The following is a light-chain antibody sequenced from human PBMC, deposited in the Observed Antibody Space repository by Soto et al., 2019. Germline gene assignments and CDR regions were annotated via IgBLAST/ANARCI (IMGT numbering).Light chain of an antibody. J-gene: IGKJ2*01. CDR3: QQYITSPYT. Sequence: ENVLTQSPGTLYLSPGERATLSCRASQSVSSNYLAWYQHKPGQAPRLLIYGASSRATGIPDRFSGSGSGTDFTLTISRLEPEDFAVYYCQQYITSPYTFGQGTKLETK. V-gene: IGKV3-20*01. CDR2: GAS. CDR1: QSVSSNY.